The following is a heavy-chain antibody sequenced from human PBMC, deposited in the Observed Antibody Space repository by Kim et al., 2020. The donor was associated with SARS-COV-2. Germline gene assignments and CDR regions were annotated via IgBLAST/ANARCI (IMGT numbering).Heavy chain of an antibody. CDR3: ARRFTIHWFDP. Sequence: YDKPSLKGRVTISVATSKNQFSLNLSSVTAADTAVYYCARRFTIHWFDPWGQGTLVTVSS. J-gene: IGHJ5*02. D-gene: IGHD2-2*01. V-gene: IGHV4-39*01.